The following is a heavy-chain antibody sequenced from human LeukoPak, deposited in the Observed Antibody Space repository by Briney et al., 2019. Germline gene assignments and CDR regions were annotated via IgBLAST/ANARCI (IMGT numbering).Heavy chain of an antibody. CDR1: EFTFSSHA. D-gene: IGHD6-19*01. J-gene: IGHJ4*02. Sequence: PGGSLRLSCAASEFTFSSHAMNWVRQAPGKGLEWVSSISGGGESTYYADSVKGRFTVSRDNSKNTLYLQINSLRGEDTAVYYCAKGKYSSGGVPDYWGQGTLVTVSS. CDR3: AKGKYSSGGVPDY. V-gene: IGHV3-23*01. CDR2: ISGGGEST.